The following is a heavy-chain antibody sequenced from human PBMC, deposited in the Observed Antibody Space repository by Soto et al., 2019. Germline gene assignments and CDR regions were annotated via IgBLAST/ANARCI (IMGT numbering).Heavy chain of an antibody. J-gene: IGHJ5*02. Sequence: EVQLVDSGGGLVQPGGSLRLSCVASGFHFSSYWMSWVRQAPGKGLEWVANIKEDGSDKYYVDSVKGRFTISRDNAKNSLYFQMNGLRVEDTAVYYCVGVSLAGSWGQGTLVTVSS. D-gene: IGHD6-19*01. CDR1: GFHFSSYW. CDR3: VGVSLAGS. V-gene: IGHV3-7*01. CDR2: IKEDGSDK.